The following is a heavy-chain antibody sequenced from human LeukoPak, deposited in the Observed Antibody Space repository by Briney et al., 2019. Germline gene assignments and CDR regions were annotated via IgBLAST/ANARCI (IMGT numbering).Heavy chain of an antibody. CDR1: GGTFSSYA. CDR3: HLWGVKQPYFDY. Sequence: GASVKVSCKASGGTFSSYAISWVRQAPGQGLEWMGRIIPILGIANYAQKFQGRVTITADKSTSTAYMELSSLRSEDTAVYYCHLWGVKQPYFDYWGQGTLVTVSS. V-gene: IGHV1-69*04. CDR2: IIPILGIA. D-gene: IGHD3-10*01. J-gene: IGHJ4*02.